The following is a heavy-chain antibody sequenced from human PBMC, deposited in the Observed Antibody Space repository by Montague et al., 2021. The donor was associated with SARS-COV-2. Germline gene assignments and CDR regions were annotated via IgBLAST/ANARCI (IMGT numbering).Heavy chain of an antibody. Sequence: SETLYLTCTVSGGPISSSNYYWGWIRQPPGKGLEWIGNMYYSGSTYYNPSLKSRVTISIDTSKNQFSLKLSSVTAADTAVYYCARDDIVLQGVTKGMDVWGQGTTVTVSS. D-gene: IGHD3-10*01. V-gene: IGHV4-39*07. J-gene: IGHJ6*02. CDR3: ARDDIVLQGVTKGMDV. CDR2: MYYSGST. CDR1: GGPISSSNYY.